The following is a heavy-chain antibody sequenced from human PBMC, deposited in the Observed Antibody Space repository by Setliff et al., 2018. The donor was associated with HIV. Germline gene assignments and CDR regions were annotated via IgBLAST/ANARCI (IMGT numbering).Heavy chain of an antibody. J-gene: IGHJ5*02. D-gene: IGHD1-26*01. V-gene: IGHV1-18*01. Sequence: VKVSCKASGYSFINYGISWVRQAPGQGPEWMGWISPYTGNTDYAPRLLGRVTMTTDTSTSTAYLELRSLTSDDTAVYYCARARLQGIVTAVGPRDNCLDPWGQGTRVTVSS. CDR2: ISPYTGNT. CDR3: ARARLQGIVTAVGPRDNCLDP. CDR1: GYSFINYG.